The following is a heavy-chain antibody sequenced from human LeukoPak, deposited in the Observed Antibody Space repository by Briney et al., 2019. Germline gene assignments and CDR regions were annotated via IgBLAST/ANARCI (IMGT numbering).Heavy chain of an antibody. CDR3: AKGLGKATVTPLGY. CDR2: IDSSSSYI. D-gene: IGHD4-11*01. CDR1: GFTFSSYA. J-gene: IGHJ4*02. Sequence: GGSLRLSCAASGFTFSSYAMNWVRQAPGKGLEWVSSIDSSSSYIYYADSVKGRFTISRANAKNSLYLQMDSLRAEDTAVYYCAKGLGKATVTPLGYWGQGTLVTVSS. V-gene: IGHV3-21*04.